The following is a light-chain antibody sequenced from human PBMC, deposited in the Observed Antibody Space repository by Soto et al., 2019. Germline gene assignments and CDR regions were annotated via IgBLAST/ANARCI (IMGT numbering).Light chain of an antibody. V-gene: IGKV4-1*01. Sequence: IVMTQPPDSLAVSLGERATINCKSSQSIFYSSNNKNSLAWYQHKPGQPPKLLIYWASTRESGVPDRFSGSGSGTEFTLTISSLQAEDVAFYYCQQYYSSPLITFGQGTRLEIK. J-gene: IGKJ5*01. CDR1: QSIFYSSNNKNS. CDR3: QQYYSSPLIT. CDR2: WAS.